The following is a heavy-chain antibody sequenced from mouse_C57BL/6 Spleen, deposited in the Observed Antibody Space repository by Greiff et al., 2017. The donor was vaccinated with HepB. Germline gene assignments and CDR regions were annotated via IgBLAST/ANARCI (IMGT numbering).Heavy chain of an antibody. CDR1: GYTFTSYD. Sequence: VMLVESGPELVKPGASVKLPCKASGYTFTSYDINWVKQRPGQGLEWIGWIYPRDGSTKYNEKFKGKATLTVDTSSSTAYMELHSLTSEDSAVYFCARSSPGFAYWGQGTLVTVSA. CDR2: IYPRDGST. J-gene: IGHJ3*01. CDR3: ARSSPGFAY. V-gene: IGHV1-85*01.